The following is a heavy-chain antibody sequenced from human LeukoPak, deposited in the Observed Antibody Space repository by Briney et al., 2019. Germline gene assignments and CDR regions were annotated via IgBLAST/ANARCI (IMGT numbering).Heavy chain of an antibody. V-gene: IGHV1-18*01. D-gene: IGHD3-10*01. Sequence: GASVKVSCKASGYTFTSYDISWVRQAPGQGLEWMGWISVYNGNTNFAQKLQGRLTMTTDTSTNTAYMELRSLRSDDTAVYYCARDPYYGSGSPSPAYYGMDVWGQGTTDTVSS. CDR3: ARDPYYGSGSPSPAYYGMDV. CDR1: GYTFTSYD. CDR2: ISVYNGNT. J-gene: IGHJ6*02.